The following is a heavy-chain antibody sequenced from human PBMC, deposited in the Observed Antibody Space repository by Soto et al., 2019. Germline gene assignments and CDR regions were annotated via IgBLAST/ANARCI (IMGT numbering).Heavy chain of an antibody. D-gene: IGHD1-1*01. J-gene: IGHJ5*02. CDR3: ARDGIPTGTTEVNWFDP. CDR1: GYTFTSYA. CDR2: INAGNGNT. Sequence: ASVKVSCKASGYTFTSYAMHWVRQAPGQRLEWMGWINAGNGNTKYSQKFQGRVTITRDTSASTAYMELSSLRSGDTAVYYCARDGIPTGTTEVNWFDPWGQGTLVTVSS. V-gene: IGHV1-3*01.